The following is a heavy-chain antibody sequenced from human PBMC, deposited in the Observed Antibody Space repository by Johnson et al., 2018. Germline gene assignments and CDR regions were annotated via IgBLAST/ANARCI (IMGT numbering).Heavy chain of an antibody. J-gene: IGHJ1*01. CDR3: AGSQSAYYGDYVGAEYFQH. CDR2: ISGNSGSI. Sequence: VQLVQSGGGLVKPGGSLRLSCAASGFTFDDYAMHWVRQAPGKGLEWVSGISGNSGSIGYADSVKGRFTISRDNAKNSLHLQMNSLRAEDTAVYYCAGSQSAYYGDYVGAEYFQHWGQGTLVTVSS. D-gene: IGHD4-17*01. CDR1: GFTFDDYA. V-gene: IGHV3-9*01.